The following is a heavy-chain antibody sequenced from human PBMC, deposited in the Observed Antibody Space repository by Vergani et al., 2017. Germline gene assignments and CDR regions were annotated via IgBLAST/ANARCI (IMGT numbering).Heavy chain of an antibody. J-gene: IGHJ4*02. D-gene: IGHD5-12*01. CDR3: ARLYRGDSGGSKYFDY. Sequence: EVQLVQSGAEVKKPGESLKISCQISGYSFTNYWIGWVRQMPGKGLEWMGIIYPADSDTRYSPSFQGQVTISVDKSHSTAYLQPSSLKASDSAMYYCARLYRGDSGGSKYFDYWRERTLVSVCS. V-gene: IGHV5-51*01. CDR1: GYSFTNYW. CDR2: IYPADSDT.